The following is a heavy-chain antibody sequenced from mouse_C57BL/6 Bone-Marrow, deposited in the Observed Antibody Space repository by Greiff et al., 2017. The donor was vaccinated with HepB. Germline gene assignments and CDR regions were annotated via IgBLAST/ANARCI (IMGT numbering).Heavy chain of an antibody. CDR3: ARCSAYGSSLCY. D-gene: IGHD1-1*01. Sequence: VQLQQSGPELVKPGASVKISCKASGYTFTDYYMNWVKQSHGKSLEWIGDINPNNGGTSYNQKFKGKATLTVDKSSSTAYMELRSLTSEDSAVYYCARCSAYGSSLCYWGQGTTLTVSS. J-gene: IGHJ2*01. CDR1: GYTFTDYY. V-gene: IGHV1-26*01. CDR2: INPNNGGT.